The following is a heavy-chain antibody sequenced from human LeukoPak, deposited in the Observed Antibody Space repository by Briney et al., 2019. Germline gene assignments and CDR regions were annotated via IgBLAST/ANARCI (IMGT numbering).Heavy chain of an antibody. V-gene: IGHV4-30-2*01. D-gene: IGHD3-16*01. J-gene: IGHJ4*02. CDR2: IYHSGST. CDR3: ARVGDYALKD. Sequence: SQTLSLTCTVSGGSISSGGYYWSWIRQPPGKGLEWIGYIYHSGSTYCNPSLKSRVTMSVDTSKNQFSLKLSSVTAADTAVYYCARVGDYALKDWGQGTLVTVSS. CDR1: GGSISSGGYY.